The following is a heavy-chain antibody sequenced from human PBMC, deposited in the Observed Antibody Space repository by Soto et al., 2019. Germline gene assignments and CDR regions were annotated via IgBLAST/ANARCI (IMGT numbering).Heavy chain of an antibody. Sequence: PGGTLTLSCAASGFSFSSYAMHWVRQAPAKGLEWVAVISYDGSNKYYADSVKGRFTISRDNSQNTLYLQMNSLIAEDTAVYYCARRMVRGVNNFDYWGQGTLVTVSS. V-gene: IGHV3-30-3*01. CDR3: ARRMVRGVNNFDY. J-gene: IGHJ4*02. CDR1: GFSFSSYA. D-gene: IGHD3-10*01. CDR2: ISYDGSNK.